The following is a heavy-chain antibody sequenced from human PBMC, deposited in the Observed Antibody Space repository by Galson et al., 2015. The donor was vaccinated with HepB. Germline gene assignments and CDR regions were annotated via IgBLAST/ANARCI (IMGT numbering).Heavy chain of an antibody. CDR2: INHSGST. Sequence: SENLSLTCAVYGGSFSGYYWSWIRQPPGKGLEWIGEINHSGSTNYNPSLKSRVTISVDTSKNQFSLKLSPVTAADTAVYYCARGRTRKNWGPRYFDYWGQGTLVTVSS. CDR1: GGSFSGYY. D-gene: IGHD7-27*01. CDR3: ARGRTRKNWGPRYFDY. J-gene: IGHJ4*02. V-gene: IGHV4-34*01.